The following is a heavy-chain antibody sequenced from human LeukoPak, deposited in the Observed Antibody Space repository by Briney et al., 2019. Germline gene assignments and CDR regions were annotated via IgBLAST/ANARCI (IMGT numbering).Heavy chain of an antibody. Sequence: ASVKVSCKASGYTFTSYGISWVRQAPGQGLECMGWISAYNGNTNYAQKFQGRVTMTTDTSTSTAYMELRSLRSDDTAVYYCAKSPRQSSSGWDNWFDPWGQRTLVTVSS. V-gene: IGHV1-18*01. CDR3: AKSPRQSSSGWDNWFDP. CDR2: ISAYNGNT. J-gene: IGHJ5*02. CDR1: GYTFTSYG. D-gene: IGHD6-19*01.